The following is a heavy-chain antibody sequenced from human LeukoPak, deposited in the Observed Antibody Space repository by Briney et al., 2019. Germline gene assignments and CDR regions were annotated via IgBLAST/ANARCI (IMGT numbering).Heavy chain of an antibody. Sequence: GGSLRLSCAASGFTFSNAWMSWVRQAPGKGLEWVGRIKSKTDGGTTDYAAPVKGRFTISRDDSKNTLYLQMNSLKTEDTAVYYCTSSYYDILTGYFNDYWGQGTLVTVPS. CDR3: TSSYYDILTGYFNDY. CDR1: GFTFSNAW. D-gene: IGHD3-9*01. V-gene: IGHV3-15*01. J-gene: IGHJ4*02. CDR2: IKSKTDGGTT.